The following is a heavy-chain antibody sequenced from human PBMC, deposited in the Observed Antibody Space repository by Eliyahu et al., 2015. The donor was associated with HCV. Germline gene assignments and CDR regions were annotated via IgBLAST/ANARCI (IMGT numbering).Heavy chain of an antibody. D-gene: IGHD2-21*01. V-gene: IGHV1-69*01. CDR3: ALEAPKEVVIANNWFDP. CDR1: GGTFSSYA. Sequence: EVKKPGSSVKVSCKASGGTFSSYAISWVRQAPGQGLEWMGGIIPIFGTANYXQKFQGRVTITADESTSTAYMELSSLRSEDTAVYYCALEAPKEVVIANNWFDPWGQGTLVTVSS. CDR2: IIPIFGTA. J-gene: IGHJ5*02.